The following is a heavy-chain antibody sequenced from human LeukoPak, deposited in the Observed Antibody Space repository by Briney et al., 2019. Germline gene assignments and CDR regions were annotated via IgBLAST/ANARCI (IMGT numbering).Heavy chain of an antibody. V-gene: IGHV1-2*02. CDR1: GYTFTGFY. D-gene: IGHD2-15*01. Sequence: ASVTVSFKASGYTFTGFYMHWVRQAPGQGLEWMGWINPITGDTNFAQKFQGRVTMTRDTSIGTAYMELSRLRSDDTAVYYCAREPICSGGSCYHDYWGQGTLVTVSS. J-gene: IGHJ4*02. CDR3: AREPICSGGSCYHDY. CDR2: INPITGDT.